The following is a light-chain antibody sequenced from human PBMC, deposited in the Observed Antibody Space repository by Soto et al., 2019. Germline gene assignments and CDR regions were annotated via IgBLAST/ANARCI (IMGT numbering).Light chain of an antibody. CDR3: QQYERSPA. CDR1: QTVSSNY. CDR2: GAS. Sequence: EIVLTQAPGTLSLSPRERANLSCRASQTVSSNYLAWFQQKGGQAPRLLIYGASSGATGIPDRFRGSGSGTEFTLTISRLEPEDFAVYYCQQYERSPAFGQGARLEIK. J-gene: IGKJ5*01. V-gene: IGKV3-20*01.